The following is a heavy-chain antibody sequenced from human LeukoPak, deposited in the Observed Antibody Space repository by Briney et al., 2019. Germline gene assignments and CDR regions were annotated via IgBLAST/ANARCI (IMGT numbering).Heavy chain of an antibody. CDR1: GFTFSSSA. Sequence: GGSLRLSCAASGFTFSSSAMSWVRQAPGKGLYCVSAISGSGTGTYYADSVKGRFTISRGNSKNTLYLQMNSLRAEDTAVYYCAKEGGTGTRFDYWGQGTLVTVSS. V-gene: IGHV3-23*01. D-gene: IGHD1-7*01. CDR3: AKEGGTGTRFDY. CDR2: ISGSGTGT. J-gene: IGHJ4*02.